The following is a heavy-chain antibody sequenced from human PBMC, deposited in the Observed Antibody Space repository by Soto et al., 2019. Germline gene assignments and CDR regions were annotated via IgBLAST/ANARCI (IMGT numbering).Heavy chain of an antibody. J-gene: IGHJ4*02. CDR1: GFTFSSYA. Sequence: GGSLRLSCAASGFTFSSYAMNWVRQAPGRGLEWVSAISGSGGSTYYADSVKGRFTISRDNSKNTLYLQMNSLISEDTAVYYCAKDPRLVPADYWGQGTLVTVSS. D-gene: IGHD2-2*01. CDR3: AKDPRLVPADY. V-gene: IGHV3-23*01. CDR2: ISGSGGST.